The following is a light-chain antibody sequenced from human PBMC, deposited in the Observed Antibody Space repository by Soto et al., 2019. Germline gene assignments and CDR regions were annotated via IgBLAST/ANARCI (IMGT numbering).Light chain of an antibody. J-gene: IGLJ2*01. CDR2: AVS. Sequence: QSVLTQPASVSGSPGQSITISCTGTSSDVGGSNYVSWYQHHPGKAPKLMIYAVSNRPSGVSNRFSGSKSGNTASLTISGLQAEDEADYYCSSYTSSSTLRVFGGGTKLTVL. CDR3: SSYTSSSTLRV. V-gene: IGLV2-14*03. CDR1: SSDVGGSNY.